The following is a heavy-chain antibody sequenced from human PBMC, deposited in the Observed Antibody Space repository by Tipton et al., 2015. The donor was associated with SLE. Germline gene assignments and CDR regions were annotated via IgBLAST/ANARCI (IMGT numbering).Heavy chain of an antibody. CDR1: GFTFSIYA. D-gene: IGHD6-19*01. Sequence: SLRLSCVASGFTFSIYAMHWVRQAPGKGLEWVAIISFDGNDNYYADSVKGRFTISRDNSKNTLYLQMNSLRAEDTAVYYCARALYSSGWYLDYWGQGTLVTVSS. CDR2: ISFDGNDN. CDR3: ARALYSSGWYLDY. V-gene: IGHV3-30*14. J-gene: IGHJ4*02.